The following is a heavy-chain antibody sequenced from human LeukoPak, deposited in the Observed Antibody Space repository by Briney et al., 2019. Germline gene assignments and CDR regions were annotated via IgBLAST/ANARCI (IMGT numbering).Heavy chain of an antibody. V-gene: IGHV4-4*07. CDR2: IYTSGSS. CDR1: GGSISSYY. D-gene: IGHD3-22*01. CDR3: ARSYYDSSGYYHNNWFDP. Sequence: SETLSLTCTVSGGSISSYYWSWIRQPAGKGLEWIGRIYTSGSSNYNPSLKSRVTISVDTSKNQFSLKLSSVTAADTAVYYCARSYYDSSGYYHNNWFDPWGQGTLVTVSS. J-gene: IGHJ5*02.